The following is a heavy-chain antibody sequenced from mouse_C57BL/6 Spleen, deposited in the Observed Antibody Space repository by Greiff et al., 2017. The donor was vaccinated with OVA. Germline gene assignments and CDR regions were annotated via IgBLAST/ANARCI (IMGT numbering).Heavy chain of an antibody. Sequence: QVQLQQPGAELVKPGASVKMSCRASCYNFTSYWITWVKQSPGQGLEWIGDLYPGSGSPIYNEQFKSKATLTVDTPSSTAYMQLSSLTSEDSAVYYCARRCYFDYWGQGTTLTVSS. CDR2: LYPGSGSP. CDR1: CYNFTSYW. V-gene: IGHV1-55*01. CDR3: ARRCYFDY. J-gene: IGHJ2*01.